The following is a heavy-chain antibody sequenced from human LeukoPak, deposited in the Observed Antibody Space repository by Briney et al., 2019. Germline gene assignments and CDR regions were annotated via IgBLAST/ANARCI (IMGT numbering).Heavy chain of an antibody. D-gene: IGHD5-12*01. CDR1: GGSISSSSYY. V-gene: IGHV4-39*07. CDR2: MYYSGTT. J-gene: IGHJ4*02. Sequence: SETLSLTCTVSGGSISSSSYYWGWMRQPPGKGLEWIGSMYYSGTTFYNPSLKSRVTISVDTSKNQFSLKLSSVTAADTAVYYCARYHSGYDDYWGQGTLVTVSS. CDR3: ARYHSGYDDY.